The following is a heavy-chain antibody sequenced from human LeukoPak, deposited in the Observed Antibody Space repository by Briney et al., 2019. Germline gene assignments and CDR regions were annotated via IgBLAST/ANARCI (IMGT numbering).Heavy chain of an antibody. V-gene: IGHV4-38-2*02. Sequence: SETLSLTCTVSGYSISSGYYWGWIRQPPGKGLEWIGSIYHSESTYYNPSLKSRVTISVDTSKNQFSLKLSSVTAADTAVYYCARAPRYCSSTSCPYYFDYWGQGTLVTVSS. J-gene: IGHJ4*02. CDR1: GYSISSGYY. CDR2: IYHSEST. D-gene: IGHD2-2*01. CDR3: ARAPRYCSSTSCPYYFDY.